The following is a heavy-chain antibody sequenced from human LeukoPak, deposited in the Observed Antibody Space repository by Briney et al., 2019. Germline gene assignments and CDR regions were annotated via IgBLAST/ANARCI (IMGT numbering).Heavy chain of an antibody. CDR3: AREQGAGSIFDY. CDR1: GGSFSGYY. CDR2: INHSGST. V-gene: IGHV4-34*01. Sequence: PSETLSLTCAVYGGSFSGYYWSWIRQPPGKGLEWIGEINHSGSTNYNPSLKSRVTISVDKSKNQFSLKLSSVTAADTAVYYCAREQGAGSIFDYWGQGTLVTVSS. D-gene: IGHD1-26*01. J-gene: IGHJ4*02.